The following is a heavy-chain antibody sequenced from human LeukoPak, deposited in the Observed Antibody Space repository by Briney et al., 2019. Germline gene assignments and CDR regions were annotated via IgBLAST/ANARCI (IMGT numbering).Heavy chain of an antibody. D-gene: IGHD2-15*01. CDR3: ARLGYCSGGSCSPYYYYYYGMDV. CDR2: IYYSGST. J-gene: IGHJ6*02. V-gene: IGHV4-39*01. CDR1: GGSISSSSYY. Sequence: PSETLSLTCTVSGGSISSSSYYWGWIRQPPGKGLEWIGSIYYSGSTYYNPSLKSRVTISVDTSKNQFSLKLSSVTAADTAVYYCARLGYCSGGSCSPYYYYYYGMDVWGQGTTVTVSS.